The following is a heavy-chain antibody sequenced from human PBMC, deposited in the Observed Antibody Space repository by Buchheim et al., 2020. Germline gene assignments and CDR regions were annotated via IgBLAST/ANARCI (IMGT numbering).Heavy chain of an antibody. CDR1: GFTFSSYS. Sequence: EVQLVESGGGLVKPGGSLRLSCAASGFTFSSYSMNWVRQAPGKGLEWVSSISSSSSYIYYADSAKGRFTISRDNAKNSLYLQMNSLRAEDTAVYYCARSAMPAGDYYGMDVWGQGTT. J-gene: IGHJ6*02. V-gene: IGHV3-21*01. CDR3: ARSAMPAGDYYGMDV. CDR2: ISSSSSYI. D-gene: IGHD2-2*01.